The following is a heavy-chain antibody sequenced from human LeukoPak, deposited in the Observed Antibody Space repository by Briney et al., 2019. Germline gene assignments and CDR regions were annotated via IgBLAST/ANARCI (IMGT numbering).Heavy chain of an antibody. CDR2: INHSGST. D-gene: IGHD2-2*02. Sequence: SETLSLTCAVYGGSFSGYYWSWIRQPPGKGLEWIGEINHSGSTNYNLSLKSRVTISVDTSKNQFSLKLSSVTAADTAVYYCARARYCSSTSCYTDWFDPWGQGTLVTVSS. CDR1: GGSFSGYY. V-gene: IGHV4-34*01. J-gene: IGHJ5*02. CDR3: ARARYCSSTSCYTDWFDP.